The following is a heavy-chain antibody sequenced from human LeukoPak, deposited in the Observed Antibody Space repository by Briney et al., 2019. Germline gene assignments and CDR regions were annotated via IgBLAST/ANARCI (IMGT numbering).Heavy chain of an antibody. J-gene: IGHJ4*02. D-gene: IGHD3-22*01. CDR2: INHSGST. CDR3: ARGRGGPDYYESSGYPFDY. Sequence: SETLSLTCTVSGGSISSGGYYWSWIRQHPGKGLEWIGEINHSGSTNYNPSLKSRVTISVDTSKNQFSLKLSSVTAADTAVYYCARGRGGPDYYESSGYPFDYWGQGTLVTVSS. V-gene: IGHV4-39*07. CDR1: GGSISSGGYY.